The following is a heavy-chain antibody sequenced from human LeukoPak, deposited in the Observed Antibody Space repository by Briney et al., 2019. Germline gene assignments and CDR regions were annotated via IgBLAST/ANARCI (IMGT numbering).Heavy chain of an antibody. V-gene: IGHV3-30-3*01. Sequence: GGSLRLSCAASGFTFSSYTMHWVRLAPGKGLEWVALISYDGSSNYYADSVKGRFTISRDNSQSTLYLQMNSLRADDTAVYYCARRHGDYYSYYYMDVWGKGTTVTVSS. CDR3: ARRHGDYYSYYYMDV. J-gene: IGHJ6*03. CDR1: GFTFSSYT. D-gene: IGHD4-17*01. CDR2: ISYDGSSN.